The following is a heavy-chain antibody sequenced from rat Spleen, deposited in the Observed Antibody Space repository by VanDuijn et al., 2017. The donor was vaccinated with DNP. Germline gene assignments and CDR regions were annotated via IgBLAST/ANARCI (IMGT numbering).Heavy chain of an antibody. CDR3: TRDNSYFDY. V-gene: IGHV2-4*01. J-gene: IGHJ2*01. Sequence: QVQLKESGPGLVQPSQTLSLTCTVSGFSLTSYGVSWVRQPPGKGLEWIGAIWSGGSTDYNSALKSRLSISRDTSKNQVFLKMNSLQTDDTGTYYCTRDNSYFDYWGQGVMVTVSS. CDR2: IWSGGST. D-gene: IGHD1-10*01. CDR1: GFSLTSYG.